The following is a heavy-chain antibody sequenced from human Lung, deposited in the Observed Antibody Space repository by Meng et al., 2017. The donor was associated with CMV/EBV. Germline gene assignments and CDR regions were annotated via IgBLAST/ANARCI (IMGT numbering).Heavy chain of an antibody. D-gene: IGHD3-10*01. V-gene: IGHV4-4*03. J-gene: IGHJ1*01. CDR3: LRRSCGSV. CDR1: GATITNHNW. Sequence: QVEVRESGPALGKPPESLSLTCAVSGATITNHNWWDWVRQPPGKGLDWIGKIHQRGSRANNPSLKSQDSMSIDKSKNQNSLQLTSVLAADPAVYHCLRRSCGSVWGQGTLVTVSS. CDR2: IHQRGSR.